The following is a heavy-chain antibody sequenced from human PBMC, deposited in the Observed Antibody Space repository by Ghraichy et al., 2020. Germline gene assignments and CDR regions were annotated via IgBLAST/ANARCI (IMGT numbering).Heavy chain of an antibody. Sequence: SGPTLVKPTQTLTLTCTFSGFSLSTGGVGVGWIRQPPGKALEWLALIYWNDDKHYSPSLKSSLTITKDTSKNQVVLTMTNMDPVDTATYYCAHIPTTVVPDAFDFWGQGTMVTVSS. CDR2: IYWNDDK. D-gene: IGHD4-23*01. CDR1: GFSLSTGGVG. J-gene: IGHJ3*01. V-gene: IGHV2-5*01. CDR3: AHIPTTVVPDAFDF.